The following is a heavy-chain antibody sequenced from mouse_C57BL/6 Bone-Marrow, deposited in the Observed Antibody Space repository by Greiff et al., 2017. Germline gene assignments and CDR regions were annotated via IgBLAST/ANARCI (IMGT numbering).Heavy chain of an antibody. J-gene: IGHJ4*01. V-gene: IGHV1-55*01. CDR3: AREEPYYGSGMDY. CDR1: GYTFTSYW. Sequence: QVQLQQPGAELAKPGASVKMSCKASGYTFTSYWITWVKQRPGQGLEWIGDIYPGSGSTNYNEKFKSKATLTVDTSSSTAYMQLSSLTSEDSAVYYCAREEPYYGSGMDYWGQGTSVTVSS. D-gene: IGHD1-1*01. CDR2: IYPGSGST.